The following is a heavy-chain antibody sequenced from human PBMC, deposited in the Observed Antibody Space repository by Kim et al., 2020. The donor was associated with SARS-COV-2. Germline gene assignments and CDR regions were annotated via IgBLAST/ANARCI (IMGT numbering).Heavy chain of an antibody. CDR3: LKGGWGLIWVY. J-gene: IGHJ4*02. V-gene: IGHV3-23*01. Sequence: GGSLRLSCTTSGFTFFGHAMRWVRQAPGKGLEWVSSIVGSDGTTYYVDSVKGRFSLSRDDSRNTLYLQMSALRADDTAPYYCLKGGWGLIWVYCGQGTLV. CDR1: GFTFFGHA. D-gene: IGHD2-21*01. CDR2: IVGSDGTT.